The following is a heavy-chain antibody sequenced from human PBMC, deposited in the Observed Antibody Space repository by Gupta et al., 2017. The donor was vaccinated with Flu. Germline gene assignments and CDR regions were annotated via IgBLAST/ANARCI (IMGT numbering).Heavy chain of an antibody. J-gene: IGHJ5*02. V-gene: IGHV4-34*01. CDR2: IDHSGGT. CDR3: TRLGGVTVGYNWFDP. CDR1: SGSY. D-gene: IGHD4-4*01. Sequence: SGSYWSWIRQPPGKGPEWIGEIDHSGGTNYNPSLKSRVTMSVDTSKNQFSLNLYSVNAADTAIYYCTRLGGVTVGYNWFDPWGQGTLVTVS.